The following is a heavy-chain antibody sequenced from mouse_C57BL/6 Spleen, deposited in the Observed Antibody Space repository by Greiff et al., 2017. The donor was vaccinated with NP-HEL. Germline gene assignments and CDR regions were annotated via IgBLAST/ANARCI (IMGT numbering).Heavy chain of an antibody. CDR3: ARGPTYYYGSSPFAY. Sequence: EVKLVESGGGLVKPGGSLKLSCAASGFTFSSYAMSWVRQTPEKRLEWVATISDGGSYTYYPDNVKGRFTISRDNAKNNLYLQMSHLQSEDTAMYYCARGPTYYYGSSPFAYWGQGTLVTVSA. J-gene: IGHJ3*01. CDR2: ISDGGSYT. CDR1: GFTFSSYA. V-gene: IGHV5-4*03. D-gene: IGHD1-1*01.